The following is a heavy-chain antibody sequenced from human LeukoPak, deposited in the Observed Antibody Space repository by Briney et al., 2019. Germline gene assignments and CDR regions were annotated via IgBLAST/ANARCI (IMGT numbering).Heavy chain of an antibody. CDR1: GGTFSSYA. J-gene: IGHJ3*02. D-gene: IGHD6-19*01. CDR3: ATYSSGWYDGDNDAFDI. Sequence: SVKVSCKASGGTFSSYAISGVRQAPGQGLEWMGGIIPIFGTANYAQKFQGRVTMTRDTSTSTVYMELSSLRSEDTAVYYCATYSSGWYDGDNDAFDIWGQGTMVTVSS. CDR2: IIPIFGTA. V-gene: IGHV1-69*05.